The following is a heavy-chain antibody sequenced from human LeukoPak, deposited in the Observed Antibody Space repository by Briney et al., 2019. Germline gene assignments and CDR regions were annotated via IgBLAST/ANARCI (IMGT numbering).Heavy chain of an antibody. J-gene: IGHJ6*02. Sequence: SETLSLTCTVSGGSISSSSYYWGWIRQPPGKGLEWIGEINHSGSTNYNPSLKSRVTISVDTSKNQFSLKLSSVTAADTAVYYCARGLVRSSGWRNYYYYYGMDVWGQGTTVTVSS. CDR2: INHSGST. CDR1: GGSISSSSYY. CDR3: ARGLVRSSGWRNYYYYYGMDV. V-gene: IGHV4-39*07. D-gene: IGHD6-19*01.